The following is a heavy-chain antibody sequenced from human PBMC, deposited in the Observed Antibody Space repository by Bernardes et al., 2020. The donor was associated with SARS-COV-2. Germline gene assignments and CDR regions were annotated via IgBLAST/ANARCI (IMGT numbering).Heavy chain of an antibody. CDR1: GFTFSDYY. CDR2: ITDSGTMM. J-gene: IGHJ6*02. D-gene: IGHD1-1*01. Sequence: GSLRRSCSASGFTFSDYYMSWIRQAPGKGLEWVSYITDSGTMMYYADSVKGRFTISRDNAKKSLYLQMHSLRAEDTAVYYCARDQLGATESYGLDVWGQGTTVTVSS. V-gene: IGHV3-11*01. CDR3: ARDQLGATESYGLDV.